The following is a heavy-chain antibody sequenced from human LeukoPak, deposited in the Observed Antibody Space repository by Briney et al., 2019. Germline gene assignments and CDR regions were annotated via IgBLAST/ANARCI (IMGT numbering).Heavy chain of an antibody. CDR1: GYTFTGYY. J-gene: IGHJ6*03. Sequence: ASVKVSCKASGYTFTGYYMHWVRQAPGQGLEWMGWINPNSGGTNYAQKFQGRVTMTRDTSISTAYMELSRLRSDDTAVYYCARDWSIAARHGHNYYYYYMDVWGKGTTVTVS. V-gene: IGHV1-2*02. CDR2: INPNSGGT. D-gene: IGHD6-6*01. CDR3: ARDWSIAARHGHNYYYYYMDV.